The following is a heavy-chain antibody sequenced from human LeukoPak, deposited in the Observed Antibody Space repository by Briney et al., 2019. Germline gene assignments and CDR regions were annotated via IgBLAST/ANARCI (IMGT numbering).Heavy chain of an antibody. CDR2: INTNTGNP. V-gene: IGHV7-4-1*02. J-gene: IGHJ4*02. Sequence: ASVKVSCKVSGYTLTELSMHWVRQAPGQGLEWMGWINTNTGNPTYAQGFTGRFVFSLDTSVSAAYLQISSLKAEDTAVYYCARDKTAYYGSGSFDYWGQGTLVTVSS. D-gene: IGHD3-10*01. CDR3: ARDKTAYYGSGSFDY. CDR1: GYTLTELS.